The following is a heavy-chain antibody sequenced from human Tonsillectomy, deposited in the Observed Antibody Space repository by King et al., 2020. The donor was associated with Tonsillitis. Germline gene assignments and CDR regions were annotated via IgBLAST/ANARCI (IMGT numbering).Heavy chain of an antibody. V-gene: IGHV4-61*02. Sequence: QLQESGPGLVKPSQTLSLTCTVSGGSISSGSYYWSWIRQPAGKGLEWIGRIYTSGSTNYNPSLKSRVTVSVDTSKNQFSLKLSSVTAADTAVYYCAREICSSCSCYLYYFDYWGQGTLVTVSS. CDR1: GGSISSGSYY. D-gene: IGHD2-2*01. J-gene: IGHJ4*02. CDR3: AREICSSCSCYLYYFDY. CDR2: IYTSGST.